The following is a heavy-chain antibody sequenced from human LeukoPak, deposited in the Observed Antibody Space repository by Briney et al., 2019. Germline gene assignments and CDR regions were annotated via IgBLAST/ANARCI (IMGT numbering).Heavy chain of an antibody. CDR1: GGSISNYY. CDR3: ARGYSSSWYFNWFDP. V-gene: IGHV4-59*08. J-gene: IGHJ5*02. D-gene: IGHD6-13*01. Sequence: PSETLSLTCTLSGGSISNYYWSWIRQSPGKGLEGIGYIYYTGSTNYNPSLKSRVTISVDTSKNQFSLKLSSVTAADTAVYYCARGYSSSWYFNWFDPWGQGTLVTVSS. CDR2: IYYTGST.